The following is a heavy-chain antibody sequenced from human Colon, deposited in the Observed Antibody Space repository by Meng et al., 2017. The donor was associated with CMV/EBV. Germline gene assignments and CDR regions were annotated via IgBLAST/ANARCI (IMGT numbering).Heavy chain of an antibody. CDR2: ISPYNGDT. V-gene: IGHV1-18*01. Sequence: HVQLVQSGAEVKKPGASVKVSCKTSGYTFTNFGISWVRQAPGQGLEWMAYISPYNGDTNYAQRFQGRVALTTDTFTSTVYMELGSLTSDDTAMYYCARELARGGYWGQGTLVTVSS. J-gene: IGHJ4*02. CDR3: ARELARGGY. CDR1: GYTFTNFG.